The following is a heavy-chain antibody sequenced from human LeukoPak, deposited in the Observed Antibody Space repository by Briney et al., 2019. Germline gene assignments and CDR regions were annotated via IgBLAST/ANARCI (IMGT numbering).Heavy chain of an antibody. D-gene: IGHD5-18*01. CDR2: IYSDGST. Sequence: GGSLRLSCAASGFSVSTNYVTWVRQPPGKGLEWVSVIYSDGSTYYADSVKGRFTISRDNSKNTLYLQMSSLRPEDTAVYYCTDTLAGWGQGTLVTVS. CDR1: GFSVSTNY. J-gene: IGHJ4*02. CDR3: TDTLAG. V-gene: IGHV3-53*05.